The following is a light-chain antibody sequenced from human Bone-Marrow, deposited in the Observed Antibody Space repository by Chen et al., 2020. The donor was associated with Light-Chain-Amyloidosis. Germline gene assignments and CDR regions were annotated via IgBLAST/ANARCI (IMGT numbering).Light chain of an antibody. Sequence: EIVLTQSPGTLSLSPGERATLSCRASQSVSSYLAWYQQKPGQAPRLLIYGASTRATGIPARFSGGGSGTEFTLTISSLQSEDFAVYYCQQYNNWPPYTFGQGTKLEIK. CDR2: GAS. CDR1: QSVSSY. J-gene: IGKJ2*01. V-gene: IGKV3-15*01. CDR3: QQYNNWPPYT.